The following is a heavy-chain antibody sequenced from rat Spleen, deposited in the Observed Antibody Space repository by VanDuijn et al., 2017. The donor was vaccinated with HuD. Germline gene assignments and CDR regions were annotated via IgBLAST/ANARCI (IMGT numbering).Heavy chain of an antibody. V-gene: IGHV5-46*01. D-gene: IGHD1-12*02. CDR2: ISTSGVGT. CDR3: TTDTFYDGTYYPGGFDY. Sequence: EVQLVESGGGLVQPGRSMKLSCIASGFTFSSFPMAWVRQAPTKGLDWVASISTSGVGTYYRDSVKGRFTISRDNAKSTLYLQLDSLRSEDTATYYCTTDTFYDGTYYPGGFDYWGQGVMVTVSS. CDR1: GFTFSSFP. J-gene: IGHJ2*01.